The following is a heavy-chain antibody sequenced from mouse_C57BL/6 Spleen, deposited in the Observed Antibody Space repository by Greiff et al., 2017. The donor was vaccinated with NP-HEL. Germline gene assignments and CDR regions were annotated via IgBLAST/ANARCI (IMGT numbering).Heavy chain of an antibody. CDR2: IYPGSGNT. CDR3: ADGYYLSWFAY. J-gene: IGHJ3*01. D-gene: IGHD2-3*01. Sequence: VQLQQSGPELVKPGASVKISCKASGYSFTSYYIHWVKQRPGQGLEWIGWIYPGSGNTKYNEKFKGKATLTADTSSSTAYMQLSSLTSEDSAVYYCADGYYLSWFAYWGQGTLVTVSA. CDR1: GYSFTSYY. V-gene: IGHV1-66*01.